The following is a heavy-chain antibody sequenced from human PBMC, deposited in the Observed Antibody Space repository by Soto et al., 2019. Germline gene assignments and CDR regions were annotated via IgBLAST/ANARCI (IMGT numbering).Heavy chain of an antibody. J-gene: IGHJ3*02. Sequence: GGSLRLSCAASGFTFSSYAMSWVRQAPGKGLEWVSGISGSGGSTYYADSVKGRFTISRDNAKNTLYLQMNSLRAEDTAVYSGVKYLRTIAGPDAFDIWGQGTMVTVSS. CDR3: VKYLRTIAGPDAFDI. D-gene: IGHD1-20*01. CDR2: ISGSGGST. V-gene: IGHV3-23*01. CDR1: GFTFSSYA.